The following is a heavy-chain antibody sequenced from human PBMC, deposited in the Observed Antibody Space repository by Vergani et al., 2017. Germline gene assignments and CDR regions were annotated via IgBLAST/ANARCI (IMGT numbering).Heavy chain of an antibody. CDR2: ISWNSGAV. CDR1: GFTFSNYA. V-gene: IGHV3-23*01. CDR3: AKDPRLKEDYYYYYMDV. J-gene: IGHJ6*03. Sequence: EVQLLESGGGLVQPGGSLRLSCAVSGFTFSNYAMNWVRQSPGKGLEWVSGISWNSGAVDYADSVKGRFTISRDNSKNTLYLYMNSLRADDTAVYYCAKDPRLKEDYYYYYMDVWGKGTTVTVSS.